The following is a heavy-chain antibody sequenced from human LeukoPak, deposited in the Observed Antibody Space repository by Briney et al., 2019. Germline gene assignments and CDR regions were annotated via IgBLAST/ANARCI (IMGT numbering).Heavy chain of an antibody. CDR1: GYTFTGYY. CDR3: ARESSRDDYVWGSYRPDY. Sequence: ASVKVSCKASGYTFTGYYMHWVRQAPGQGLEWMGWINPNSGGTNYAQKFQGRVTMTRDTSISTAYMELSRLRSDDTAVYYCARESSRDDYVWGSYRPDYWGQGTLVTVSP. CDR2: INPNSGGT. J-gene: IGHJ4*02. D-gene: IGHD3-16*02. V-gene: IGHV1-2*02.